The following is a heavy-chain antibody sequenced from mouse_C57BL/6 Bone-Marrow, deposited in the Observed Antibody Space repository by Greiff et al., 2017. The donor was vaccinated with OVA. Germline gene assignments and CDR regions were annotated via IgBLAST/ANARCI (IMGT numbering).Heavy chain of an antibody. CDR3: ARRGYYGSSP. CDR2: IHPNSGST. Sequence: QVQLQQPGAELVKPGASVKLSCKASGYTFTSYWMHWVKQRPGQGLEWIGMIHPNSGSTYYNEKFKGKATLTADKSSSTAYMELRSLTSEDSAVYFCARRGYYGSSPWGQGTSVTVSS. CDR1: GYTFTSYW. D-gene: IGHD1-1*01. V-gene: IGHV1-64*01. J-gene: IGHJ4*01.